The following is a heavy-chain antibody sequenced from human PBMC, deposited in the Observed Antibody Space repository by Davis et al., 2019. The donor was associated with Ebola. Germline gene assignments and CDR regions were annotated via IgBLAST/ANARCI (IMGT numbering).Heavy chain of an antibody. CDR3: ARDLACGGDCDAFDI. CDR1: GFTFSDYY. J-gene: IGHJ3*02. D-gene: IGHD2-21*02. CDR2: ISSSGSTI. Sequence: PGGSLRLSCAASGFTFSDYYMSWIRQAPGKGLEWVSYISSSGSTIYYADSVKGRFTISRDNAKNSLYLQMNSLRAEDTAVYYCARDLACGGDCDAFDIWGQGTMVTVSS. V-gene: IGHV3-11*01.